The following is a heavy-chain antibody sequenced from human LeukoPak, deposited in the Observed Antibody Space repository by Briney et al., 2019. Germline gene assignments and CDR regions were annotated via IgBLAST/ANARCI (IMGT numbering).Heavy chain of an antibody. V-gene: IGHV3-23*01. J-gene: IGHJ4*02. CDR3: ARDFLDYGGNGPYFGY. CDR2: ISGTGVST. D-gene: IGHD4-23*01. Sequence: GGSLRLSCAASGFTFSKSAMTWVRQAPGKELEWVSSISGTGVSTYYADSVKGRFTISRDNSKNTLYLQMGSLRAEDMAVYYCARDFLDYGGNGPYFGYWGQGTLVTVSS. CDR1: GFTFSKSA.